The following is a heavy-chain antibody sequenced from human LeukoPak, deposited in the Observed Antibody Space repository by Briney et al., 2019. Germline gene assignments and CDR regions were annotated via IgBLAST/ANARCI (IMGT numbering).Heavy chain of an antibody. Sequence: QPGGSLRLSCAASGFTFSSYIMNWVRQAPGKGLEWVSVIGGGGGNTYHAASVKGRFTISRDNSKNTVFLQMNSLSAEDTAVYFCAKYSRVGTTRDLDSWGQGTLVTVSS. D-gene: IGHD1-26*01. V-gene: IGHV3-23*01. CDR1: GFTFSSYI. CDR2: IGGGGGNT. CDR3: AKYSRVGTTRDLDS. J-gene: IGHJ4*02.